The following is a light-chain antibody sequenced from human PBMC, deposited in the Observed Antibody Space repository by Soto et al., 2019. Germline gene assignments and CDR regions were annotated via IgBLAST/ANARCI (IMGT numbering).Light chain of an antibody. Sequence: EIVLTQSPGTLSLSPGERATLSCRASQSVSSTYLACHQQKPGQPPRLLIYDASRRATGIPDRCSGSGSGTDFTSTISRLEPEDFAVDYCQQYCSSPGLFTFGPGTKVDIK. CDR3: QQYCSSPGLFT. J-gene: IGKJ3*01. CDR1: QSVSSTY. V-gene: IGKV3-20*01. CDR2: DAS.